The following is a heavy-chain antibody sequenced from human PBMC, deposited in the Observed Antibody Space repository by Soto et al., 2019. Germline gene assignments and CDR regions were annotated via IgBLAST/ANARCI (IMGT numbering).Heavy chain of an antibody. V-gene: IGHV3-30*18. CDR2: VSKDGSKK. Sequence: QVQLVESGGGVVQPGRSLRLACAASGFTFSSYGMHWVRQAPGKGLEWVAFVSKDGSKKYYADSVKGRFTISRDNSKNTLYRQVNSLRAEDTAVYSCAKETHSNGYGSYFDYWGQGTLVTVSS. J-gene: IGHJ4*02. CDR3: AKETHSNGYGSYFDY. D-gene: IGHD3-22*01. CDR1: GFTFSSYG.